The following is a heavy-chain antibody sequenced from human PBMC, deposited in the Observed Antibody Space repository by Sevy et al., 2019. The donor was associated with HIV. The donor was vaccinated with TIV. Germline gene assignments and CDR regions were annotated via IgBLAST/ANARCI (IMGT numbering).Heavy chain of an antibody. J-gene: IGHJ6*02. CDR1: GFTFNTYA. D-gene: IGHD2-8*02. CDR2: ISYDGGSK. Sequence: GGSLKLSCAASGFTFNTYAMHWVRQAPGKGLEWVAVISYDGGSKYYADSVKGRFTISRDNSKNTLYLQMISLRPEDSAIYYCAKRRVQSGLSGGGANYGWDVCGQGTTVTVSS. V-gene: IGHV3-30-3*02. CDR3: AKRRVQSGLSGGGANYGWDV.